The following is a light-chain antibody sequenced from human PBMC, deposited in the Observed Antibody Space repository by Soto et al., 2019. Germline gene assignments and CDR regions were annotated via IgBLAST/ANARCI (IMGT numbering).Light chain of an antibody. J-gene: IGLJ1*01. CDR3: QSYDSSPTGV. Sequence: QSVLTQPPSVSGAPGQRLTISCTGSTSNIGADYDVYWYQVLPGTAPRLLIYGNSIRPSGVPDRFSGSKSGTSASLAITGLQAEDEAEYYCQSYDSSPTGVFGTGTKVTVL. CDR2: GNS. V-gene: IGLV1-40*01. CDR1: TSNIGADYD.